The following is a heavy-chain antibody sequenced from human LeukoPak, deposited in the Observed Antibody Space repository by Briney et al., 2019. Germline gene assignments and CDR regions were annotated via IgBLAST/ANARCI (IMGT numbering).Heavy chain of an antibody. V-gene: IGHV1-69*05. CDR3: AREALGCGGDCHIDY. D-gene: IGHD2-21*02. Sequence: ASMTVSCKTSGVSFSSFAFSWMRQAPGQGLEWVGRIIAVYDAVDYTQKFQGRVSITTDESTSTVSLELTGLTYDDTPVYYCAREALGCGGDCHIDYWGQGTLVTVSS. J-gene: IGHJ4*02. CDR2: IIAVYDAV. CDR1: GVSFSSFA.